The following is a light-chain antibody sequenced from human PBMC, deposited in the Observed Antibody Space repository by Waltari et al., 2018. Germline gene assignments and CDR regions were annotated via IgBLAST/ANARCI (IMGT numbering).Light chain of an antibody. CDR2: DTS. J-gene: IGLJ2*01. CDR3: SVSYSGHVI. Sequence: QVVVTQEPSLTVSPGGTVTLTCGSSTGAVTSGQFPYWFLQKPGQPPRTLVYDTSNKHSWTPARFSGSLLGGKAALTLSGAQPEDEAEYYCSVSYSGHVIFGGGTKLTVL. CDR1: TGAVTSGQF. V-gene: IGLV7-46*01.